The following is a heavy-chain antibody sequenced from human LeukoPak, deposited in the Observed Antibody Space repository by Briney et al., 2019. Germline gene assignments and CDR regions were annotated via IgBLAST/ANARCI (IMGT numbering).Heavy chain of an antibody. Sequence: GGSLRLSCVASGFSFSDYHMNWIRQAPGKGLEWISYMSPGGGNIYFADSVKGRFTLSRDNAKHSLDLQMNSLTAEDTAVYYCSSGRDIAVAGPGGYFDYWGQGTLVTVSS. CDR1: GFSFSDYH. CDR2: MSPGGGNI. J-gene: IGHJ4*02. CDR3: SSGRDIAVAGPGGYFDY. V-gene: IGHV3-11*01. D-gene: IGHD6-19*01.